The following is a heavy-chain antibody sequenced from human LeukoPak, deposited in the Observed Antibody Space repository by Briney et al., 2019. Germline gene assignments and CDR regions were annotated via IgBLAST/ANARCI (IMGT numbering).Heavy chain of an antibody. CDR1: GFTFGSHG. D-gene: IGHD6-19*01. J-gene: IGHJ4*02. V-gene: IGHV3-48*04. CDR3: ARDSGWYTYGVFDY. Sequence: GGSLRLSCAGSGFTFGSHGMNWVRQAPGKGLEWLSYISNSGSTIYYADFVKGRFTISRDNAKNSLYLQMNSLRAEDTAVYYCARDSGWYTYGVFDYRGQGTLVTVSS. CDR2: ISNSGSTI.